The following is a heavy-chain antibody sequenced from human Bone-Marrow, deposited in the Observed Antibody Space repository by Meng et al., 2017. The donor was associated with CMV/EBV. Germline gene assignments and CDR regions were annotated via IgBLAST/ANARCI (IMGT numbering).Heavy chain of an antibody. CDR2: INTSGGST. CDR3: AISYIMITFWSFSAPLDS. CDR1: YNFTSHY. J-gene: IGHJ4*02. V-gene: IGHV1-46*01. D-gene: IGHD3-16*01. Sequence: YNFTSHYIHWVRQAPGQGLEWMGIINTSGGSTRYAQKFQGRVTMTRNTSTRTVFLEMRSLRSDATSFSYYAISYIMITFWSFSAPLDSLAQGTLVTVSS.